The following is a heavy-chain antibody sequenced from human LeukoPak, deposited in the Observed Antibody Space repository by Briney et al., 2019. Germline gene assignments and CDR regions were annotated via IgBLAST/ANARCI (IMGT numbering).Heavy chain of an antibody. D-gene: IGHD3-22*01. Sequence: GGSLRLSCAASGFTFSSYGMHWVRQAPGRGLEWVAVISYDGSNKYYADSAKGRFTISRDNSKNTLYLQMNSLRAEDTAVYYCAAYDSSGYLPDWGQGTLVTVSS. CDR2: ISYDGSNK. V-gene: IGHV3-30*03. CDR1: GFTFSSYG. J-gene: IGHJ4*02. CDR3: AAYDSSGYLPD.